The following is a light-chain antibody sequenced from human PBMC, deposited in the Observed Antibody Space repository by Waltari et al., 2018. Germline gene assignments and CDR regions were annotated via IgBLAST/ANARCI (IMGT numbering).Light chain of an antibody. CDR2: GAT. CDR1: QGISNS. J-gene: IGKJ1*01. V-gene: IGKV1-17*03. CDR3: LQFNSYPRT. Sequence: DIQMTQSPSAMSASVGDQVTITCRASQGISNSLVWFQQRPGKVPKRLPSGATTLVAGVPSRFSGSGSGTEFTLTISGLQPEDFATYYCLQFNSYPRTFGQGTKVEIK.